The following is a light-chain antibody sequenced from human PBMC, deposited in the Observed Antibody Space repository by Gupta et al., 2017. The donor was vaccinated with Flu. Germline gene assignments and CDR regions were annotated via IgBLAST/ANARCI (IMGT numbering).Light chain of an antibody. Sequence: QSALTQPASVSGSPGQSITISCTGTSSDVGRSNSVSWYQQHPGKAPKLMIYDVSNRTSGVSSRFSGSKSGNTASLTISGLGAEDESDYYCSSYTSTNTFYVFGTGTKVTVL. CDR1: SSDVGRSNS. CDR3: SSYTSTNTFYV. J-gene: IGLJ1*01. V-gene: IGLV2-14*01. CDR2: DVS.